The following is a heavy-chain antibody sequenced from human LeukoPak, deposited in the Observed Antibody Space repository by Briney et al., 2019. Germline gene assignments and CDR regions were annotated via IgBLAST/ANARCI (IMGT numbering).Heavy chain of an antibody. CDR2: IKSDGSST. V-gene: IGHV3-74*01. CDR1: GFTFSNYA. CDR3: ARSDYYDN. Sequence: GGSLRLSCAASGFTFSNYAMSWVRQAPGKGLVWVSRIKSDGSSTSYADSVKGRFTISRDNAKNTLYLQMNSLRAEDTAVYYCARSDYYDNWGQGTLVTVSS. J-gene: IGHJ4*02.